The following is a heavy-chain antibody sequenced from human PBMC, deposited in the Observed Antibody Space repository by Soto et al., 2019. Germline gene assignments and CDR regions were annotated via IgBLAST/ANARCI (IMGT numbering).Heavy chain of an antibody. Sequence: SETLSLTCTVSGGSISSYYWSWVRQPPGKGLEWIGYIYYSGSTNYNPSLKSRVTISVDTSKNQFSLKLSSVTAADTAVYYCARNWYPDAATWFDPWGQGTLVTVSS. CDR2: IYYSGST. CDR3: ARNWYPDAATWFDP. J-gene: IGHJ5*02. CDR1: GGSISSYY. V-gene: IGHV4-59*01. D-gene: IGHD2-15*01.